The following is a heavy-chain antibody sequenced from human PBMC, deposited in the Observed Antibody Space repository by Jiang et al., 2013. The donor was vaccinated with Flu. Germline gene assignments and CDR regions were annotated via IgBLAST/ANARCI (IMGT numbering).Heavy chain of an antibody. V-gene: IGHV3-9*01. CDR1: GFTFDDYA. CDR2: ISWNSGSI. CDR3: AKAVGGYSSGGGMDV. J-gene: IGHJ6*01. D-gene: IGHD6-19*01. Sequence: VQLVESGGGLVQPGRSLRLSCAASGFTFDDYAMHWVRQAPGKGLEWVSGISWNSGSIGYADSVKGRFTISRDNAKNSLYLQMNSLRAEDTALYYCAKAVGGYSSGGGMDVWGPRDHGHRLL.